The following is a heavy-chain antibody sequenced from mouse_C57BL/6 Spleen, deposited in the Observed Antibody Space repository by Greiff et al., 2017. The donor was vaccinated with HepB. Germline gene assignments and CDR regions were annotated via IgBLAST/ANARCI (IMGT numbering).Heavy chain of an antibody. D-gene: IGHD1-1*01. Sequence: VQLQQSGAELVKPGASVKLSCRASGYSFTGYWMHWLKQRPGQGLEWIGMIHPNIGSTNYNEKFKSKATLTVDKSSSTAYMQLSSLTSEDSAVYYCARGDYVFDYWGQGTTLTVSS. CDR1: GYSFTGYW. J-gene: IGHJ2*01. CDR2: IHPNIGST. CDR3: ARGDYVFDY. V-gene: IGHV1-64*01.